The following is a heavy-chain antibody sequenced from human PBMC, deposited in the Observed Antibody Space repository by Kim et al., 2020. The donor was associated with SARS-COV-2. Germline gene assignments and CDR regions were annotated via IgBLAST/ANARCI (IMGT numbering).Heavy chain of an antibody. V-gene: IGHV3-30*01. J-gene: IGHJ4*02. Sequence: YADSVKSPFTITRDNSKNTLYLQMNSLRAEDTAVHYCARTRTAMVIFCDYWGQGTLVTVSS. CDR3: ARTRTAMVIFCDY. D-gene: IGHD5-18*01.